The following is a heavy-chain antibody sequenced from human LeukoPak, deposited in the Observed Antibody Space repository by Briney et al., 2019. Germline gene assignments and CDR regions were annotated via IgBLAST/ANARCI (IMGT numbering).Heavy chain of an antibody. CDR1: GDSISSTTYW. D-gene: IGHD2-2*01. V-gene: IGHV4-39*07. Sequence: PSETLSLTCTVSGDSISSTTYWWGWIRQSPGKGLEWIGSMSYVGITSYNPSLKSRVTISVDTSKNQFSLKLSSVTAADTAVYYCAREWLGGSDIVVVPAALTDYWGQGTLVTVSS. CDR3: AREWLGGSDIVVVPAALTDY. CDR2: MSYVGIT. J-gene: IGHJ4*02.